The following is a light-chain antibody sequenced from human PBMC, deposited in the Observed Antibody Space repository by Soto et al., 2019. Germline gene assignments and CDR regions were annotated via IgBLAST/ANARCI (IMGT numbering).Light chain of an antibody. Sequence: DIQMTQSPSSLSASVGDRVTITCRASQSISSCLNWYQQKPGKAPKLLIYDASALPRGVPSRFSGSGSGTDFTLTISSLQPEDFATYFCQQTYSSPQTFGQGTKVDNK. CDR2: DAS. CDR1: QSISSC. V-gene: IGKV1-39*01. J-gene: IGKJ1*01. CDR3: QQTYSSPQT.